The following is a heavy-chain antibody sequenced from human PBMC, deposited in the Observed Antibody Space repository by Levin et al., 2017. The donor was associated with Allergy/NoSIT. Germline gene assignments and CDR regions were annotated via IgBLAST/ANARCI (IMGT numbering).Heavy chain of an antibody. D-gene: IGHD5-24*01. CDR3: AKDYKYPGDH. J-gene: IGHJ4*02. CDR1: GFTFSSYA. V-gene: IGHV3-23*01. Sequence: GESLKISCAASGFTFSSYAMSWVRQAPGKGLEWVSAISGSGGSTYYADPVKGRFTISRDNSKNTLYLQMNSLRAEDTAVYYCAKDYKYPGDHWGQGTLVTVSS. CDR2: ISGSGGST.